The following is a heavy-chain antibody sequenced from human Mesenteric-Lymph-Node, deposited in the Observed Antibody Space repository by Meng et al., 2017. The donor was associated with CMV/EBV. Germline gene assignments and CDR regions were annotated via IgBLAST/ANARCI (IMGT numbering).Heavy chain of an antibody. J-gene: IGHJ4*02. CDR3: ARYTSTRPLDY. V-gene: IGHV3-11*04. CDR2: ISSSGTNI. CDR1: GFTLSDYY. Sequence: GESLKISCAASGFTLSDYYTNWIRQAPGKGLGWVSYISSSGTNIQYADSVKGRFTISRDDANNSVYLQMDSLRADDTAVYYCARYTSTRPLDYWGPGTPVTVSS. D-gene: IGHD6-6*01.